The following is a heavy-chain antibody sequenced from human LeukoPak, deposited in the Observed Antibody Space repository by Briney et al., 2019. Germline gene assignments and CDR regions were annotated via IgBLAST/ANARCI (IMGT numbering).Heavy chain of an antibody. CDR1: GGSISSYY. D-gene: IGHD3-9*01. CDR3: ARNGETYYDILTGTEEDYYYMDV. J-gene: IGHJ6*03. Sequence: SGPGLVKPSETLSLTCTVSGGSISSYYWSWIRQPAGKGLEWIGRIYTSGSTNYNPSLKSRVTMSVDTSKNQFSLKLSSVTAADTAVYYCARNGETYYDILTGTEEDYYYMDVWGKGTTVTVSS. CDR2: IYTSGST. V-gene: IGHV4-4*07.